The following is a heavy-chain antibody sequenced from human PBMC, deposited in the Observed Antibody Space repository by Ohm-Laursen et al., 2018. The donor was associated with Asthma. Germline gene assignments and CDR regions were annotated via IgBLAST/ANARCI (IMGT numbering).Heavy chain of an antibody. CDR1: GFTFSSYS. CDR2: ISSSSSYI. CDR3: ARDLRIVGAIDYGMDV. J-gene: IGHJ6*02. Sequence: SLRLSCTASGFTFSSYSMNWVLQAPGKGLEWVSSISSSSSYIYHADSVKGRFTISRDNAKNSLYLQMNSLRAEDTAVYYCARDLRIVGAIDYGMDVWGQGTTVTVSS. D-gene: IGHD1-26*01. V-gene: IGHV3-21*01.